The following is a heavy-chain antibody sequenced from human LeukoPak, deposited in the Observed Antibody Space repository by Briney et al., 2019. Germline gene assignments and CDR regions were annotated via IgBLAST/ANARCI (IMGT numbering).Heavy chain of an antibody. D-gene: IGHD3-3*01. J-gene: IGHJ4*02. CDR1: GFTFDDYG. CDR2: INWNGGST. V-gene: IGHV3-20*04. CDR3: ARESSLWSGSYFDY. Sequence: QSGGSLRLSCAASGFTFDDYGVSWVRQAPGKGLEWVSGINWNGGSTGYADSVKGRFTISRDNAKNSLYLQMNSLRAEDTAAYYCARESSLWSGSYFDYWGQGTLVTVSS.